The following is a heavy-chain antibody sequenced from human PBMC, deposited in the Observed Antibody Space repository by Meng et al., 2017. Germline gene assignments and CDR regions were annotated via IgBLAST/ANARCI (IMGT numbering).Heavy chain of an antibody. J-gene: IGHJ4*02. Sequence: ASVKVSCKASGYTFTSYAMHWVRQAPGQRLEWMGWINAGNGNTKYSQKFQGRVTITRDTSASTAYMELSSLRSEDTAVYYCARSLVSGFSLGSWYYFDYWGQGNLVTVSS. D-gene: IGHD6-13*01. CDR2: INAGNGNT. V-gene: IGHV1-3*01. CDR1: GYTFTSYA. CDR3: ARSLVSGFSLGSWYYFDY.